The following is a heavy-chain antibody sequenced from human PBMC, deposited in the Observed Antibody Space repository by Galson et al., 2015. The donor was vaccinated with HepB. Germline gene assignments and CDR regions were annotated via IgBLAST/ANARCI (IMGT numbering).Heavy chain of an antibody. CDR2: ISWNSGSI. J-gene: IGHJ4*02. V-gene: IGHV3-9*01. CDR1: GFTFDDYA. D-gene: IGHD6-13*01. Sequence: SLRLSCAASGFTFDDYAMHWVRQAPGKGLEWVSEISWNSGSIAYADSVEGRFTISRDNAKNSLSLQMNSLRAEDTALYYCAKGTYSTSWSHYFDYWGQGTPVTVSS. CDR3: AKGTYSTSWSHYFDY.